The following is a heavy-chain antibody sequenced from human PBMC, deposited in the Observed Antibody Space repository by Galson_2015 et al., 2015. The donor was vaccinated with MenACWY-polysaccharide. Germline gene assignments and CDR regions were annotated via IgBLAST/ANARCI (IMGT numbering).Heavy chain of an antibody. V-gene: IGHV4-38-2*01. CDR1: VYSIRSGYF. CDR3: ARVEKYSGSFYILY. CDR2: IFHSGTT. Sequence: TCAVSVYSIRSGYFWGWIRQPPGKGLEWIASIFHSGTTYYNPSLKSRVTISVDTSKNQFSLKLSSVTAADTAVYYCARVEKYSGSFYILYWGQGTLVTVSS. D-gene: IGHD1-26*01. J-gene: IGHJ4*02.